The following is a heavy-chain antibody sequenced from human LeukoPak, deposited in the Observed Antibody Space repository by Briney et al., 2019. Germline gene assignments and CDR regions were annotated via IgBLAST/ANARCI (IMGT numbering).Heavy chain of an antibody. D-gene: IGHD3-22*01. V-gene: IGHV3-48*03. CDR3: ARDPPAKEPDYYDSSGDY. Sequence: GGSLRLSCAASGFTFSSYEMNWVRQAPGKGLEWVSYISSSGSTIYYADSVKGRFTISRDNAKNSLYLQMNSLRAEDTAVYYCARDPPAKEPDYYDSSGDYWGQGTLVTVSS. J-gene: IGHJ4*02. CDR2: ISSSGSTI. CDR1: GFTFSSYE.